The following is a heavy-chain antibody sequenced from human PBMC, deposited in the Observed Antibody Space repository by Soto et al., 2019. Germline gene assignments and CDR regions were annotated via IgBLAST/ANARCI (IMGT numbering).Heavy chain of an antibody. J-gene: IGHJ6*02. CDR3: ARDRGAYGMDV. Sequence: QVQLVQSGAEVKKPGASVKVSCKASGYTFTSYGISWVRQAPGQGLEWMGWISAYNGNTNYAQKLQGRVTMTTDTSTSTSYMELRRLRSDGTAVYYCARDRGAYGMDVWGQGTTVTVSS. CDR2: ISAYNGNT. CDR1: GYTFTSYG. V-gene: IGHV1-18*01.